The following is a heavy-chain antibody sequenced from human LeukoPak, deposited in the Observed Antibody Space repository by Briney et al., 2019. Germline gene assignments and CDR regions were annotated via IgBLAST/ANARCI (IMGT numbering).Heavy chain of an antibody. CDR1: GYTFTSYG. V-gene: IGHV1-18*01. CDR2: ISAYNGHT. J-gene: IGHJ5*02. D-gene: IGHD3-3*01. CDR3: ARVSLSYDFYTFDP. Sequence: ASVKVSCKASGYTFTSYGISWVRQAPGRGLEWMGWISAYNGHTNYAQMLQGRVTMTTDTSTSTAYMELRSLRSDDTAVYYCARVSLSYDFYTFDPWGQGTLATVSS.